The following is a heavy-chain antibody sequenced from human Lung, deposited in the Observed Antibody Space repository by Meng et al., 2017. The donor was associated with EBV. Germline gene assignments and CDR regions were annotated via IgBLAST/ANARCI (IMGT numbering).Heavy chain of an antibody. D-gene: IGHD4-17*01. Sequence: QVQLQESGPGLVQPSQPLSLTCPVSGGSIGSGDYYWSWIRQPPGKGLEWIGYIYYSGSTYSNASLKSRVTISIDRSKNQFSLKLSSVTAADTAVYYCARDRKHYGERGWFDPWGQGTLVTVSS. V-gene: IGHV4-30-4*01. J-gene: IGHJ5*02. CDR2: IYYSGST. CDR3: ARDRKHYGERGWFDP. CDR1: GGSIGSGDYY.